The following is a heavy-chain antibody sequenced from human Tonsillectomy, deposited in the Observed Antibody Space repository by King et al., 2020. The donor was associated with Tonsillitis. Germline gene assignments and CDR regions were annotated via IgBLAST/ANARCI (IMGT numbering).Heavy chain of an antibody. CDR2: INPNSGGT. J-gene: IGHJ6*02. V-gene: IGHV1-2*02. CDR3: SRELARSNYYYYGMDV. Sequence: QLVQSGAEVKKPGASVKVSCKASGYTFTDHFIHWVRQAPGQGLEWMGWINPNSGGTNYAQKFQGRVTMTRDTSISTAYMELSSLRSDDTAVYYCSRELARSNYYYYGMDVWGQGTTVTVSS. D-gene: IGHD6-13*01. CDR1: GYTFTDHF.